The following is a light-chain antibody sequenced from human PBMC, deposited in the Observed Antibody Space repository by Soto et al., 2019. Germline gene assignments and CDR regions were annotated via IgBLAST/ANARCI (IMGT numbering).Light chain of an antibody. V-gene: IGKV1-12*01. Sequence: DIQMTQSPSSLSTSVGDTVSITGRASQSISSWLAWYQQKPGKAPKLLIYAASSMQTGVPSRISGSGSGTDFTLTISSLQPEDFAAYYCQQPNNFPCTFGRGTKVDIK. CDR1: QSISSW. J-gene: IGKJ4*01. CDR2: AAS. CDR3: QQPNNFPCT.